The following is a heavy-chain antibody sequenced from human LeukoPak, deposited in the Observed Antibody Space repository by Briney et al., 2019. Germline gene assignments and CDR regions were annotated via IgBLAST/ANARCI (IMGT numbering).Heavy chain of an antibody. D-gene: IGHD4-17*01. CDR1: GFTFNNNA. CDR2: ISGSGGST. CDR3: AREAPVTTYSLFDY. V-gene: IGHV3-23*01. J-gene: IGHJ4*02. Sequence: GGSLRLTCAASGFTFNNNAMTWVRQAPGKGLEWVSVISGSGGSTHSADSVKGRFTVSRDNSKNTLYLQMNSLRAEDTAVYYCAREAPVTTYSLFDYWGQGTLVTVSS.